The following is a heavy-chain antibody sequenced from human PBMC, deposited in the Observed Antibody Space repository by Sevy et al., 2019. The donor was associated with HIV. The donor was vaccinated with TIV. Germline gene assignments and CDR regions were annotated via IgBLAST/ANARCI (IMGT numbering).Heavy chain of an antibody. Sequence: SQTLSLTCAVSGDSLSSGAYSWNWIRQPPGKALEWSGYISHTGNTYYNSSLRSRVTISVDTSKNQFSLKMTSVTAADTAVYYCARDGGTVTSPGCFDIWVQGTMVTVSS. CDR3: ARDGGTVTSPGCFDI. V-gene: IGHV4-30-2*01. D-gene: IGHD4-17*01. J-gene: IGHJ3*02. CDR1: GDSLSSGAYS. CDR2: ISHTGNT.